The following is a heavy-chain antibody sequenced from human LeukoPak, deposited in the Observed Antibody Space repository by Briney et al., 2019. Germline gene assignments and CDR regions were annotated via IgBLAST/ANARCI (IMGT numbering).Heavy chain of an antibody. V-gene: IGHV3-9*01. CDR2: ISWNSGSI. CDR1: GFTFDDYA. J-gene: IGHJ4*02. D-gene: IGHD1-1*01. Sequence: PGGSLRLSCAAPGFTFDDYAMHWVRQAPGKGLEWVSGISWNSGSIGYADSVKGRFTISRDNAKNSLYLQMNSLRAEDTALYYCAKDKGTTWRYYFDYWGQGTLVTVSS. CDR3: AKDKGTTWRYYFDY.